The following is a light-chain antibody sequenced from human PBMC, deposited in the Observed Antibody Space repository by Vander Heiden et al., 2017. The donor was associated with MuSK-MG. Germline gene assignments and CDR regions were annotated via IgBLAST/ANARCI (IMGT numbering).Light chain of an antibody. CDR2: GAS. J-gene: IGKJ4*01. Sequence: VLPQPPGPLSLSPGERATLSCRASQSVSSSYLAWYQQKPGQAPRLLIYGASSRATGIPDRFSGSGSGTDFTLTISRLEPEDFAVYYCQQYGSSPLTFGGGTKVEIK. CDR1: QSVSSSY. CDR3: QQYGSSPLT. V-gene: IGKV3-20*01.